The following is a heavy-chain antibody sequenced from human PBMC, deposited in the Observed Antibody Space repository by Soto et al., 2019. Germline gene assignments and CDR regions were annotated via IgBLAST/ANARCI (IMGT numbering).Heavy chain of an antibody. Sequence: ASVKVSCKASGYTFSGYYIHWVRQAPGQGLEWMGWINPNSGDTNYAQKFQGRVTITADESTSTAYMELSSLRSEDTAVYYCARAPLYYYDSSGYFLPDAFDIWGQGTMVTVSS. CDR3: ARAPLYYYDSSGYFLPDAFDI. CDR2: INPNSGDT. D-gene: IGHD3-22*01. V-gene: IGHV1-2*02. CDR1: GYTFSGYY. J-gene: IGHJ3*02.